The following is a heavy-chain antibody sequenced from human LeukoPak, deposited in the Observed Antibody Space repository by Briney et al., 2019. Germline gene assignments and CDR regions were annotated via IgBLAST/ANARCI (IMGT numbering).Heavy chain of an antibody. V-gene: IGHV1-2*02. D-gene: IGHD3-16*01. CDR2: INPKNGGS. CDR1: GYTFTSYD. Sequence: ASVKVSCKASGYTFTSYDINWVRQATGQGLEWVGWINPKNGGSNYAQKFQGRVTMTRDRSISTAYMELNRLTSDDTAVYYCARASFWESPINWFAPWGQGTLVTVSS. CDR3: ARASFWESPINWFAP. J-gene: IGHJ5*02.